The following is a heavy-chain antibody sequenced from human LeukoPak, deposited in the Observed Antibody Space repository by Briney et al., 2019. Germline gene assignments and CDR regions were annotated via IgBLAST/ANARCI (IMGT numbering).Heavy chain of an antibody. J-gene: IGHJ6*03. CDR1: GYSFTSYW. V-gene: IGHV5-51*01. CDR2: IYPGESDT. CDR3: AGAHFPSYPSGTDYYYYYMGV. D-gene: IGHD2/OR15-2a*01. Sequence: GESLKISCKGSGYSFTSYWIGWVRQMPGKGLERMWIIYPGESDTRDSPSFQGQVTISADKSISTAYLQWSSLKASDTAMYYCAGAHFPSYPSGTDYYYYYMGVWGKGTTVTVSS.